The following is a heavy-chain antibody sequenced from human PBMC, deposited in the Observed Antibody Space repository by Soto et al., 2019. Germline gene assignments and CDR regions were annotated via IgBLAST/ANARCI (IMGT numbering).Heavy chain of an antibody. D-gene: IGHD6-13*01. CDR3: ARDQHSRNSSSWSDYYYYYRIAV. CDR1: GYTFTGYY. J-gene: IGHJ6*02. CDR2: INPNSGGT. V-gene: IGHV1-2*04. Sequence: ASVKVSCKASGYTFTGYYMHWVRQAPGQGLEWMGWINPNSGGTNYAQKFQGWVTMTRDTSISTAYMELSRLRSDDTAVYYCARDQHSRNSSSWSDYYYYYRIAVWGRGTTVTVSS.